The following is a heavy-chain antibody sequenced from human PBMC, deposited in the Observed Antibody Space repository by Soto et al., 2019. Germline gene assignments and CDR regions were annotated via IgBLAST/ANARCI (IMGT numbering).Heavy chain of an antibody. Sequence: QPGGSLRLPCAASGLTFSTYWMRWVDRAPGKGLMWVSRIKSDGSSTTYADSVKGRFTISRDNAKNTLYLQMSSLRAEDTAVYYCAREGLDTAGFFDIWGQGTMVTVSS. J-gene: IGHJ3*02. CDR3: AREGLDTAGFFDI. CDR1: GLTFSTYW. CDR2: IKSDGSST. V-gene: IGHV3-74*01. D-gene: IGHD6-13*01.